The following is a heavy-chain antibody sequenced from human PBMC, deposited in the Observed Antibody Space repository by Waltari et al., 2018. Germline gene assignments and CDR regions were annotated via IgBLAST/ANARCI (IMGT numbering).Heavy chain of an antibody. CDR2: IYYTGTTT. V-gene: IGHV4-38-2*01. J-gene: IGHJ4*02. D-gene: IGHD1-26*01. CDR3: ANNEWGLPVD. Sequence: QVQLQESGPGLVKPSETLSLTCAVSGYSISSGYWWGWIRQPPGKGLEWIASIYYTGTTTNYTPSLRSRVTRSADTSKNQCSLRLTSVTAADTASYYCANNEWGLPVDWGQGTLVTVSS. CDR1: GYSISSGYW.